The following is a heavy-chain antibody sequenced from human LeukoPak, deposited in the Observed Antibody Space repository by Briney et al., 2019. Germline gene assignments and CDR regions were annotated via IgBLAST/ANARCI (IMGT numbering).Heavy chain of an antibody. CDR1: GGSISSSSYY. D-gene: IGHD3-22*01. CDR2: IYYSGST. V-gene: IGHV4-39*02. J-gene: IGHJ3*02. Sequence: SETLSLTCAVSGGSISSSSYYWGWIRQPPGKGLEWIGSIYYSGSTYYNPSLKSRVTISVDTSKNQFSLKLSSVTAADTAVYYCARDFPYYYDRSGYFIGADAFDIWGQGTMVTVSS. CDR3: ARDFPYYYDRSGYFIGADAFDI.